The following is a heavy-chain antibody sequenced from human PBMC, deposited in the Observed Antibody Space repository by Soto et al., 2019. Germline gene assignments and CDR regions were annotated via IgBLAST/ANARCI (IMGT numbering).Heavy chain of an antibody. CDR3: ARASLSSSYPLDP. J-gene: IGHJ5*02. CDR2: IIPILGIA. D-gene: IGHD2-15*01. V-gene: IGHV1-69*02. CDR1: GGTFSSYT. Sequence: QVQLVQSGAEVKKPGSSVKVSCKASGGTFSSYTISWVRQAPGQGLEWMGRIIPILGIANYAQKVQGRVTITADKSTSTAYMELSSLRSEDTAVYYCARASLSSSYPLDPWGQGTLVTVSS.